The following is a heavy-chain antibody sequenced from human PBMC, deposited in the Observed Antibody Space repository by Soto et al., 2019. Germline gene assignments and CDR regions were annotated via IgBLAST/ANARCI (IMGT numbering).Heavy chain of an antibody. CDR3: AAGWSPSAMHAEYFQH. D-gene: IGHD2-15*01. Sequence: VQLQESGPGLVKPSGTLSLICAVSGASISNTNWWTWVRQSPGKGLEWIGESYHNGSTNYTPSLKSRVSISVDKSKSQFSLRLNSVTAADTAVYYCAAGWSPSAMHAEYFQHWGQGTVVTVTS. V-gene: IGHV4-4*02. J-gene: IGHJ1*01. CDR2: SYHNGST. CDR1: GASISNTNW.